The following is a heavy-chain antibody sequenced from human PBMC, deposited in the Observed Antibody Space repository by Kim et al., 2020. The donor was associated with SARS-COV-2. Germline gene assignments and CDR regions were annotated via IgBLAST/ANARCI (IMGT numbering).Heavy chain of an antibody. CDR2: MNPNSGNT. V-gene: IGHV1-8*01. J-gene: IGHJ2*01. CDR1: GYTFTSYD. CDR3: ARGSRSSSWYWWYCDL. D-gene: IGHD6-13*01. Sequence: ASVKVSCKASGYTFTSYDINWVRQATGQGLEWMGWMNPNSGNTGYAQKFQGRVTMTRNTSISTAYMELSSLRSEDTAVYYCARGSRSSSWYWWYCDLWGRGTLVTVSS.